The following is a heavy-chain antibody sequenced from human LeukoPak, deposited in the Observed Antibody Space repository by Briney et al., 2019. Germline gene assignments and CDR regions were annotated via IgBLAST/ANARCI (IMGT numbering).Heavy chain of an antibody. V-gene: IGHV4-4*07. CDR1: GGSFSSYY. CDR3: ASSSGYYRKLSVRFDY. J-gene: IGHJ4*02. Sequence: PSETLSLTCTVSGGSFSSYYWSWIRQPAGKGLEWIGRVYTSGSTNYNPSLKSRVTMSMDTSKNQFSLKLSSVTAADTAVYYCASSSGYYRKLSVRFDYWGQGTLVTVSS. CDR2: VYTSGST. D-gene: IGHD3-22*01.